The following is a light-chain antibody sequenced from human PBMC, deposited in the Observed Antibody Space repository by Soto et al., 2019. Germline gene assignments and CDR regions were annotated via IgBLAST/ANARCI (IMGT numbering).Light chain of an antibody. V-gene: IGLV1-40*01. CDR2: GNG. CDR1: SSNIGAGYE. Sequence: QSVLAQPPSVSGAPGQRVTISCTGTSSNIGAGYEVHWYQQLPGTAPKLLVSGNGNRPSGVPDRMSASKSGTSASLAITGLQAEDEGHYFCQSYDSSLSGYVFGTGTKVTVL. J-gene: IGLJ1*01. CDR3: QSYDSSLSGYV.